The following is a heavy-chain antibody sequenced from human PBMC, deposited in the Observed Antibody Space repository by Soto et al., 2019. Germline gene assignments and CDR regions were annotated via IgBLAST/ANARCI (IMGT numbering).Heavy chain of an antibody. J-gene: IGHJ6*03. CDR3: ARDGDYYGDSEHPWEFDYYYYYRDV. V-gene: IGHV1-3*01. Sequence: QVQLVQSGAEVKKPGASVKVSCKASGYTFTSYAMHWVSQAPGQRLEWMGWIKGGNGNTKYSQKFQGRVTTTRDASESTAYVELSSLRSEDTGVYYCARDGDYYGDSEHPWEFDYYYYYRDVWGKGTTVTVSS. CDR1: GYTFTSYA. D-gene: IGHD4-17*01. CDR2: IKGGNGNT.